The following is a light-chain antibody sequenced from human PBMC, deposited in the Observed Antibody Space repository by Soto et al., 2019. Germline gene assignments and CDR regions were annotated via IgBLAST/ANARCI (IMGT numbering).Light chain of an antibody. CDR2: TAS. CDR3: QQSYSTLIT. J-gene: IGKJ5*01. CDR1: QNISVF. Sequence: DTQMTQYTSSLSASVGDRVTIACRASQNISVFLNWYQHKAGQAPKLLIYTASSLESGVPSRISGGGSGIEFTLTISSLQPDDFATYYCQQSYSTLITFGQGTRLEIK. V-gene: IGKV1-39*01.